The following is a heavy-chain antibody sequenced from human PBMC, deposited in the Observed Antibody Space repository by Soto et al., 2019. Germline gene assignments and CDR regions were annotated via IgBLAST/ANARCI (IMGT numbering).Heavy chain of an antibody. J-gene: IGHJ3*02. Sequence: GGSLRLSWAASGFTFSSCWMSWVRQAPGKGLEWVANIKQDGSEKYYVDSVKGRFTISRDNAKNSLYLQMNSLRAEDTAVYYCARDRPADAFDICGQGTIVIVSS. V-gene: IGHV3-7*01. CDR1: GFTFSSCW. CDR2: IKQDGSEK. D-gene: IGHD2-2*01. CDR3: ARDRPADAFDI.